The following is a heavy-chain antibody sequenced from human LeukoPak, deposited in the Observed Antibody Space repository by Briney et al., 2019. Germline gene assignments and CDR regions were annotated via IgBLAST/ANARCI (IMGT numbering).Heavy chain of an antibody. V-gene: IGHV3-20*04. CDR2: INWNGGST. Sequence: GGSLRLSCAASGFTFYDYGMSWVRQAPGKGLEWVSGINWNGGSTGYADSVKGRFTISRDNAKKSLYLQMNSLRAEDTALYYCARKSGHCSSTSCRGGDYGDYAPFDAFDIWGQGTMVTVSS. D-gene: IGHD2-2*03. CDR3: ARKSGHCSSTSCRGGDYGDYAPFDAFDI. J-gene: IGHJ3*02. CDR1: GFTFYDYG.